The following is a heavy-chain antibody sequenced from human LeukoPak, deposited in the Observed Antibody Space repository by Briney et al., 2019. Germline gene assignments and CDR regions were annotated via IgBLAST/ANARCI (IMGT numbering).Heavy chain of an antibody. CDR1: GFTVSSNY. V-gene: IGHV3-53*01. CDR3: ARAYYDILTGYPYYYYYYMDV. Sequence: GGSLRLSCAASGFTVSSNYMSWVRQAPGKGLEWVSVIYSGGSTYYADSVKGRFTISRDNSKNTLYLQMNSLRAEDTAVYYCARAYYDILTGYPYYYYYYMDVWGKGTTVTVSS. D-gene: IGHD3-9*01. CDR2: IYSGGST. J-gene: IGHJ6*03.